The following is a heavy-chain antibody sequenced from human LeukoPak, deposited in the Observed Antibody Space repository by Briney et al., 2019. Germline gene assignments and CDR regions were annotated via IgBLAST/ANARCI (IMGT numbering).Heavy chain of an antibody. Sequence: SETLSLTCTVSGGSISSGGYYWSWIRQHPGKGLEWIGYIYYSGSTYYNPSLKSRGTISVDTSKNQFSLKLSSVTATDTAVYYCARVGIVGAKGNYFDYWGQGTLVTVSS. CDR3: ARVGIVGAKGNYFDY. CDR1: GGSISSGGYY. J-gene: IGHJ4*02. V-gene: IGHV4-31*03. D-gene: IGHD1-26*01. CDR2: IYYSGST.